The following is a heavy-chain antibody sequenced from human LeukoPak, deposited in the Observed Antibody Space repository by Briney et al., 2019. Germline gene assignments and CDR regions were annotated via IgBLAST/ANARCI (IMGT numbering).Heavy chain of an antibody. D-gene: IGHD6-19*01. CDR1: GFPVSTTY. Sequence: GGSLRLSCAASGFPVSTTYVSWVRQAPGKGLEWVSVIYSGGSTYYADSVKGRFTMSRDNSKKTWFLQMNSLRVEDTAVHYCARDVLSSGWYVAFDYWGQGTLVTVSS. J-gene: IGHJ4*02. CDR3: ARDVLSSGWYVAFDY. V-gene: IGHV3-53*01. CDR2: IYSGGST.